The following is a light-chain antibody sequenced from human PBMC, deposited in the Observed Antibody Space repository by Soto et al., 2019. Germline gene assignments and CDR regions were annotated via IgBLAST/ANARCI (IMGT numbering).Light chain of an antibody. V-gene: IGLV2-11*01. Sequence: QSALTQPPSVSGSPGQSVTISCTGTTSDIGGYKYVSWYQQLPGKAPKLMIFDVTKRPSGVPDRFSGSNSGNTASLTISGLQAEDEAIYYCCSYARTTHVFGTRTKVTVL. J-gene: IGLJ1*01. CDR3: CSYARTTHV. CDR2: DVT. CDR1: TSDIGGYKY.